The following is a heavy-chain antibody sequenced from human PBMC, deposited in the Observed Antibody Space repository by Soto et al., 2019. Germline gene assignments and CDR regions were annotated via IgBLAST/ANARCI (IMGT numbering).Heavy chain of an antibody. CDR2: IDPSDSYT. Sequence: EVQLVQSGAEVKKPGASLRISCKGSGYSFTSYWISWVRHMPGKGLEWMGRIDPSDSYTNYSPSFQGHVTISADKYISTAYQQWSSLKASDTAMSDGERLQAAAGDNDLIFDYWGQGTLVTVSS. J-gene: IGHJ4*02. D-gene: IGHD6-13*01. CDR1: GYSFTSYW. V-gene: IGHV5-10-1*01. CDR3: ERLQAAAGDNDLIFDY.